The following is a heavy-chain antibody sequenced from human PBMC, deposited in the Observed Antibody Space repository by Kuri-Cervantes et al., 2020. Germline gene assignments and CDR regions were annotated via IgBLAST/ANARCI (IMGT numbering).Heavy chain of an antibody. D-gene: IGHD2/OR15-2a*01. Sequence: ASVKVSCKASGYTFTGYYMHWVRQAPGQGLEWMGWINPNSGGTNYAQKFQGRVTVTRDTSISTAYMELSRLRSDDTAVYYCARDFAPLSYYYYGMDVWGQGTTVTVSS. J-gene: IGHJ6*02. CDR1: GYTFTGYY. V-gene: IGHV1-2*02. CDR2: INPNSGGT. CDR3: ARDFAPLSYYYYGMDV.